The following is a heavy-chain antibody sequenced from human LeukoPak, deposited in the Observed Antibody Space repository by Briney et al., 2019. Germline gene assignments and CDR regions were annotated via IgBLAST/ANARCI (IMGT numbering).Heavy chain of an antibody. CDR2: IYSGGST. D-gene: IGHD6-13*01. Sequence: PGGSLRLSCAASGFTVSSNYMSWVRQAPGKGLEWVSVIYSGGSTYYADSGKGRFTISRDKSKNTLYLQMNSLRAEDTAVYYCARDHIAPASQSRAHYYMDVWGKGTTVTVSS. J-gene: IGHJ6*03. CDR3: ARDHIAPASQSRAHYYMDV. CDR1: GFTVSSNY. V-gene: IGHV3-66*02.